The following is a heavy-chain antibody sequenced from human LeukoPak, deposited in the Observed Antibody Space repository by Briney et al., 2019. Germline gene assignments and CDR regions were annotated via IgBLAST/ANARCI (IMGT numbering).Heavy chain of an antibody. V-gene: IGHV4-61*02. CDR2: VYTSGST. D-gene: IGHD6-25*01. CDR1: GGSISSDNYS. CDR3: ARDSAGFDDAFDI. J-gene: IGHJ3*02. Sequence: PSETLSLTCTVSGGSISSDNYSWSWIRQPAGKGLEWIGRVYTSGSTNYNPSLKSRVTISVDTSKKHFSLKLSSVTAADTSVYYCARDSAGFDDAFDIWGQGTMVTVSS.